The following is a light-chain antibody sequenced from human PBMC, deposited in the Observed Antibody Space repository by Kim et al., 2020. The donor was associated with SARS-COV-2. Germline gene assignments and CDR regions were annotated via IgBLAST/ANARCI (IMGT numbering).Light chain of an antibody. Sequence: ERATLSCRASQIVSSSYLAWYQQKVGQAPRLLIYAASSRATGIPDRFSGGGSGTDFTLTISRLEPEDFAVYYCQHYGSSPPFITFGQGTRLEIK. J-gene: IGKJ5*01. V-gene: IGKV3-20*01. CDR1: QIVSSSY. CDR2: AAS. CDR3: QHYGSSPPFIT.